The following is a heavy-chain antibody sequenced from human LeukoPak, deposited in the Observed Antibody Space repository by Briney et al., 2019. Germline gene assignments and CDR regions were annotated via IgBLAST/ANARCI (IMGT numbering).Heavy chain of an antibody. Sequence: GGSLRLSCAASGFTFSSHGMHWVRQAPGKGLEWVALISYDGSNKYYADSVKGRFTISRDNSKNTLYLQMNSLRPEDTAVYYCAKVGLTVTTILDYFDYWGQGTLVTVSS. CDR1: GFTFSSHG. CDR3: AKVGLTVTTILDYFDY. V-gene: IGHV3-30*18. D-gene: IGHD4-11*01. CDR2: ISYDGSNK. J-gene: IGHJ4*02.